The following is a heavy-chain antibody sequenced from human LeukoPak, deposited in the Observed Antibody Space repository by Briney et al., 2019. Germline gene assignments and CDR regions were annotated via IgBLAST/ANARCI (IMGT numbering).Heavy chain of an antibody. CDR1: GFSFSDYS. CDR3: ARDLSNYFLHYIDF. D-gene: IGHD4-11*01. J-gene: IGHJ4*02. Sequence: GGSLRLSCVTSGFSFSDYSMNWVRQAPGRGLEWVSSITSTSRDKSYADSVRGRFTISRDNAKNSLFLQMDTLGAEDTAAYYCARDLSNYFLHYIDFWGQGTLVTVSS. V-gene: IGHV3-21*01. CDR2: ITSTSRDK.